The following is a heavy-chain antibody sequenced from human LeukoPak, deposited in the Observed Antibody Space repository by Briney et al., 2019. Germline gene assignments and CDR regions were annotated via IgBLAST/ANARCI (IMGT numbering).Heavy chain of an antibody. CDR2: ISYDGSNK. CDR3: ARDHQPQWELLGY. CDR1: GFTFSSYA. Sequence: GRSLRLSCAASGFTFSSYAMHWVRQAPGKGLEWVAVISYDGSNKYYADSVKGRFTISRDNSKNTLYLQMNGLRAEDTAVYYCARDHQPQWELLGYWGQGTLVTVSS. V-gene: IGHV3-30-3*01. D-gene: IGHD1-26*01. J-gene: IGHJ4*02.